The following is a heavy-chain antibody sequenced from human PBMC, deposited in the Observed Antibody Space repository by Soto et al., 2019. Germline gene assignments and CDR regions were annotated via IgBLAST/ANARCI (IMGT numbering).Heavy chain of an antibody. CDR3: ARFMHDSHSGGASRSRFDV. D-gene: IGHD2-21*01. CDR1: GYTFTDYF. Sequence: GASVKVSCKASGYTFTDYFIHWVRQAPSQVLEWIVCINPYSGGADLSQKFQGRVTMTRDTSISTAYMPVISLRSDDTAVFYCARFMHDSHSGGASRSRFDVWGQGTLDTLSS. V-gene: IGHV1-2*02. CDR2: INPYSGGA. J-gene: IGHJ3*01.